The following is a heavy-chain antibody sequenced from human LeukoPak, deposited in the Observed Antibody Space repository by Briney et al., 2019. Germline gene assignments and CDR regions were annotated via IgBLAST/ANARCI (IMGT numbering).Heavy chain of an antibody. CDR2: TYYRSKWYN. J-gene: IGHJ3*02. Sequence: SQTLSLTCAISGDSVSSNSAAWNWIRQSPSRGLECLGRTYYRSKWYNDYAVSVKGRITINPDTSKNQFSLQLNSVTPEDTAVYYCARHSEKVGTAEDAFDIWGQGTMVTVSS. V-gene: IGHV6-1*01. D-gene: IGHD5-12*01. CDR1: GDSVSSNSAA. CDR3: ARHSEKVGTAEDAFDI.